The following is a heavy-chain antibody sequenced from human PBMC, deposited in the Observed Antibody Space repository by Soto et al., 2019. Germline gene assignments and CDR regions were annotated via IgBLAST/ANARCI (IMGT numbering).Heavy chain of an antibody. CDR2: IYYSGST. CDR1: GGSISSSSYY. J-gene: IGHJ6*02. Sequence: PSETLSLTCTVSGGSISSSSYYWGWIRQPPGKGLEWIVSIYYSGSTYYNPSLKSRVTISVDTSKNQFSLKLSSVTAADTAVYYCARLNGYCISTNCHGYYGMDVWGQGTTVTVSS. V-gene: IGHV4-39*01. CDR3: ARLNGYCISTNCHGYYGMDV. D-gene: IGHD2-2*03.